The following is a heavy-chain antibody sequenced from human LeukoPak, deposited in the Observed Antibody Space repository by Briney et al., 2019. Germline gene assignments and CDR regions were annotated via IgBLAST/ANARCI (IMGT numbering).Heavy chain of an antibody. CDR1: GFTLSSYG. CDR3: AKDHGSVTTGYYYYYMDV. D-gene: IGHD4-17*01. V-gene: IGHV3-30*02. J-gene: IGHJ6*03. CDR2: IRYDESNK. Sequence: GGSLRLSCAAPGFTLSSYGMHWARQAPGKGLGWVAFIRYDESNKYYADSVKGRFTVSRDNSKNTLYLQMDSLRPEDTAVYYCAKDHGSVTTGYYYYYMDVWGKGTAVTVSS.